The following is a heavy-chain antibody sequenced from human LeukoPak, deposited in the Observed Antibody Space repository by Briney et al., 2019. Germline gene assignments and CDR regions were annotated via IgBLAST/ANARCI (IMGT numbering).Heavy chain of an antibody. CDR1: GFTFSSYA. V-gene: IGHV3-23*01. CDR3: ARDLIAGTTY. D-gene: IGHD1/OR15-1a*01. Sequence: GGSLRLSCAASGFTFSSYAMSWVRQAPGKGLEWVSAISGSGGSTYYAGSVKGRFTISRDNSKNTLYLQMNSLTTEDTAVYYCARDLIAGTTYWGQGTLVTVSS. J-gene: IGHJ4*02. CDR2: ISGSGGST.